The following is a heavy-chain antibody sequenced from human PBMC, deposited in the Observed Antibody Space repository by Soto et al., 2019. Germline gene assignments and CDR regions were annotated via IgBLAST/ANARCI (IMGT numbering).Heavy chain of an antibody. Sequence: QVQLQESGPGLVKPSETLSLTCTVSGGSISSYYWTWVRQSPGKGLEWIGYVFSSGSTNYNPSLGSRVTISLDTSKNRLSLKVISVTAADTAVYYCARRGKKSFYYYMDVWGKGTTVTVSS. V-gene: IGHV4-59*08. CDR1: GGSISSYY. CDR2: VFSSGST. CDR3: ARRGKKSFYYYMDV. J-gene: IGHJ6*03.